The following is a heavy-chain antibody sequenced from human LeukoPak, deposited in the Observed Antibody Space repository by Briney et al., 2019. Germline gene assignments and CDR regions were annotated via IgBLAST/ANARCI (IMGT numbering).Heavy chain of an antibody. J-gene: IGHJ6*02. CDR3: ARGGRQQLVTRDYYYGMDV. CDR1: GFTFSSYW. Sequence: GGSLRLSCAASGFTFSSYWMHWVRQAPGKGLVWVSRINSDGTLISYADSVKGRFTISRDNAKNTLYLQMNSLRAEDTAVYYCARGGRQQLVTRDYYYGMDVWGQGTTVTVSS. CDR2: INSDGTLI. D-gene: IGHD6-13*01. V-gene: IGHV3-74*01.